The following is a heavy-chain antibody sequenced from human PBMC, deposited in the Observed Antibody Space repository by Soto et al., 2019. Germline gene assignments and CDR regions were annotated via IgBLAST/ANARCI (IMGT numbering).Heavy chain of an antibody. CDR3: ASPYYYVSYDDFDI. J-gene: IGHJ3*02. D-gene: IGHD3-22*01. Sequence: AGRSLRLSCPPSGFSFRRDLMNWVRRAAEKVPECGTIISSSSSYKYYADSVKGQFTISRDKAKNSLYLQMNSLGAEDMSVYYCASPYYYVSYDDFDIWGQGTMVTVSS. V-gene: IGHV3-21*01. CDR1: GFSFRRDL. CDR2: ISSSSSYK.